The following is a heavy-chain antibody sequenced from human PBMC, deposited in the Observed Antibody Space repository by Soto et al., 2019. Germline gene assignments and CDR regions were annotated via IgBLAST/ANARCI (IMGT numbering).Heavy chain of an antibody. V-gene: IGHV2-70*11. CDR3: ARTLYTTAWTGWFDP. CDR2: IDWDDAE. Sequence: SGPTLVNPTETLTLTCTFSGFSLSTSGMCVRWIRQPPGKALEWLARIDWDDAEYYSTSLKTRLTISKDTSKNQVVLTMTNMDPVDTATYYCARTLYTTAWTGWFDPWGQGTLVTVSS. J-gene: IGHJ5*02. CDR1: GFSLSTSGMC. D-gene: IGHD3-9*01.